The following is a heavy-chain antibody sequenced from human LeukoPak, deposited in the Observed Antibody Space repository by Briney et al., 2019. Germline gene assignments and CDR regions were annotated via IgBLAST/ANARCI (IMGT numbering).Heavy chain of an antibody. CDR2: IYYSGST. CDR1: GYSISSGYY. J-gene: IGHJ1*01. Sequence: SETLSLTCAVSGYSISSGYYWGWIRQPPGKGLEWIGSIYYSGSTYYNPSLKSRVTISVDTSKNQFSLKLSSVTAADTAVYYCARRGYYYDSSGYRAEYFQHWGQGTLVTVSS. V-gene: IGHV4-38-2*01. D-gene: IGHD3-22*01. CDR3: ARRGYYYDSSGYRAEYFQH.